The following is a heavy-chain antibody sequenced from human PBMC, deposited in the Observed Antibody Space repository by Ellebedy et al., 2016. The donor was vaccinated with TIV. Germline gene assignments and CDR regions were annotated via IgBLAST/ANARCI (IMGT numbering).Heavy chain of an antibody. CDR1: GFTFSIYW. Sequence: GESLKISCAASGFTFSIYWMSWVRQAPGKGLECVANIKQDGSEKSYVDSVKGRFTISRDNAKNSLYLQMNSLRAEDTAVYYCARGYSPPYFDYWGQGTLVTVSS. D-gene: IGHD5-18*01. V-gene: IGHV3-7*03. J-gene: IGHJ4*02. CDR3: ARGYSPPYFDY. CDR2: IKQDGSEK.